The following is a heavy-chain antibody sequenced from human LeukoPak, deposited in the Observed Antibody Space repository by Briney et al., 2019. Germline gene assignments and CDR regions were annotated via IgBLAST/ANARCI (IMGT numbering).Heavy chain of an antibody. V-gene: IGHV4-59*01. CDR2: IYYSGST. Sequence: PSETLSLTCTVSGGSISTYYWSWIRQPPGKGLEWIGYIYYSGSTNYNPSLKSRVTISVDTSKNQFSLKLSSVTAADTAVYYCARGAGYSSYFDYWGQGTLVTVSS. CDR3: ARGAGYSSYFDY. D-gene: IGHD6-13*01. CDR1: GGSISTYY. J-gene: IGHJ4*02.